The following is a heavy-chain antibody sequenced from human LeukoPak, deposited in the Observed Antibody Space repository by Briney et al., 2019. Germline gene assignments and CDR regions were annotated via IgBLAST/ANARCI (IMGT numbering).Heavy chain of an antibody. CDR2: FDPEDGET. Sequence: ASVKVSCKVSGYTLTELSMHWVRQAPGKGLEWMGGFDPEDGETIYAQKFQGRVTITADKSTSTAYMELSSLRSEDTAVYYCAREGTRGIVVVPAAIDYWGQGTLVTVSS. J-gene: IGHJ4*02. CDR3: AREGTRGIVVVPAAIDY. CDR1: GYTLTELS. V-gene: IGHV1-24*01. D-gene: IGHD2-2*01.